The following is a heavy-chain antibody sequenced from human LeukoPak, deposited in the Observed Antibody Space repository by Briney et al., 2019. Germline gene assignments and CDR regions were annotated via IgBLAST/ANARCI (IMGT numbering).Heavy chain of an antibody. CDR1: GYSISSGYY. CDR3: AMTSTMIVVVANFDY. J-gene: IGHJ4*02. Sequence: SETLSLTCTVSGYSISSGYYWGWIRQPPGKGLEWIGSIYYSGSTYYNPSLKSRVTISVDTSKNQFSLKLSSVTAADTAVYYCAMTSTMIVVVANFDYWGQGTLVTVSS. V-gene: IGHV4-38-2*02. D-gene: IGHD3-22*01. CDR2: IYYSGST.